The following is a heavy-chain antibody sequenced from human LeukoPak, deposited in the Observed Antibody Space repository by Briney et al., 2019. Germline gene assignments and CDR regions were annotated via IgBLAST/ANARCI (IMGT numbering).Heavy chain of an antibody. J-gene: IGHJ4*02. V-gene: IGHV4-59*08. Sequence: ETLSLSCTVSGGSISGYYWSWLRRPPGKGLEWIAYIYSTGDTNYNPSLKSRLTISVDTSKNQFSLKLRSVTAADTAVYYCARHNLGLCDSRSCPYYLVFLGQGTLVTVSS. CDR1: GGSISGYY. CDR3: ARHNLGLCDSRSCPYYLVF. CDR2: IYSTGDT. D-gene: IGHD2-15*01.